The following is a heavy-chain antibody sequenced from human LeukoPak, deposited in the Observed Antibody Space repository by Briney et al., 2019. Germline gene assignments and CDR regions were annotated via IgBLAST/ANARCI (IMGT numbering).Heavy chain of an antibody. CDR2: ISGSGGST. J-gene: IGHJ3*02. Sequence: GGSLTLSCAASGFTFSSYAMSWIRQAPGKGLEWVSAISGSGGSTYYADSVKGRFTISRDNSKHTLYLQMNSLRAEDTAVYCCAKSAISPLRDAFDIWGQGTMVTVSS. V-gene: IGHV3-23*01. CDR1: GFTFSSYA. CDR3: AKSAISPLRDAFDI. D-gene: IGHD3-9*01.